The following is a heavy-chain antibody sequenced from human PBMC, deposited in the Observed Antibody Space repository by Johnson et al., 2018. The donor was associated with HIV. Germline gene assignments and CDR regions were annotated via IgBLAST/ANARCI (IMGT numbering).Heavy chain of an antibody. D-gene: IGHD6-19*01. J-gene: IGHJ3*01. V-gene: IGHV3-30-3*02. CDR2: ISYDGSDK. CDR3: AKRRVAGDDALDV. CDR1: GFTFSSYA. Sequence: QVQLVESGGGVVQPGGSLRLYCAASGFTFSSYAFHWVRQAPAKGLEWVAAISYDGSDKYHADSVKGRFTISRDSSKNTLYLEMNTLRPEDTAMYYCAKRRVAGDDALDVWGQGTMVTVSS.